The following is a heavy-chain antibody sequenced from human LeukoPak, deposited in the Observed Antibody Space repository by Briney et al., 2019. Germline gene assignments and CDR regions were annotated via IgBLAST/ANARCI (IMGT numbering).Heavy chain of an antibody. CDR2: IGAYNGNT. Sequence: ASVKVSCKASGYTFTSYGISWVRQAPGQGLEWMGWIGAYNGNTNYAQKLQGRVTMTTDTSTSTAYMELRSLRSDDTAVYYCARVSLMTTVTTSADWGQGTLVTVSS. CDR1: GYTFTSYG. CDR3: ARVSLMTTVTTSAD. V-gene: IGHV1-18*01. D-gene: IGHD4-17*01. J-gene: IGHJ4*02.